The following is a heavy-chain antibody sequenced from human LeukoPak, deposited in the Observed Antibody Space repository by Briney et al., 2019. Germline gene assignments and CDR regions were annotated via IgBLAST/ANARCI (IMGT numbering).Heavy chain of an antibody. J-gene: IGHJ3*02. V-gene: IGHV3-21*01. CDR3: TRVSDPTIATAERLAIFEI. D-gene: IGHD6-13*01. CDR1: GFTFSSNS. CDR2: ISSSSSYI. Sequence: GGSLRLSCAASGFTFSSNSLNWVRQAAGKGLEWVSSISSSSSYIFYADSVKGRFTMSRDNAKNSVYLQMNSLSAEDTAMYYCTRVSDPTIATAERLAIFEICRYGPVVTVSS.